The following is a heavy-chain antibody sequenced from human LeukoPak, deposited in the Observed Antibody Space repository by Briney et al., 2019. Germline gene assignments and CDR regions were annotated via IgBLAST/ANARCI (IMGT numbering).Heavy chain of an antibody. V-gene: IGHV1-69*04. CDR1: GGTFSSYA. CDR2: IIPILGIA. Sequence: SVKVSCKASGGTFSSYAICWVRQAPGQGLEWMGRIIPILGIANYAQKFQGRVTITADKSTSTAYMELSSLRSEDTAVYYCARRRGVSNYDFWSGYGMDVWGQGTTVTVSS. J-gene: IGHJ6*02. D-gene: IGHD3-3*01. CDR3: ARRRGVSNYDFWSGYGMDV.